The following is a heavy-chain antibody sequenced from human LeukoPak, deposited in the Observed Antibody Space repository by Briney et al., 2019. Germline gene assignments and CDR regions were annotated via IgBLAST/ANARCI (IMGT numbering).Heavy chain of an antibody. CDR1: GFTFSRYW. CDR3: ARASSGIDY. J-gene: IGHJ4*02. Sequence: GGSLRLSCAASGFTFSRYWMHWVRQAPGKGLVWVSRINTDGSNTDYADSVKGRFTISRENAKNSLYLQMNSLRAGDTAVYYCARASSGIDYWGQGTLVTVSS. CDR2: INTDGSNT. V-gene: IGHV3-74*01. D-gene: IGHD2-15*01.